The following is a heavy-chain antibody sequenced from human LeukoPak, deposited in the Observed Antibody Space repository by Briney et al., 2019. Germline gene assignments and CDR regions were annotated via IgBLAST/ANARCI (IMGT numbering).Heavy chain of an antibody. Sequence: ASVKVSCKASGYTFTSYDINWVRQATGQGLEWMGWMNPNSGNTGYAQKFQGRVTMTRNTSISTAYMELSSLRSEDTAVYYCARGVVPAAINYYYYYYMDVWGKGTTGTVSS. CDR2: MNPNSGNT. J-gene: IGHJ6*03. D-gene: IGHD2-2*02. CDR3: ARGVVPAAINYYYYYYMDV. V-gene: IGHV1-8*01. CDR1: GYTFTSYD.